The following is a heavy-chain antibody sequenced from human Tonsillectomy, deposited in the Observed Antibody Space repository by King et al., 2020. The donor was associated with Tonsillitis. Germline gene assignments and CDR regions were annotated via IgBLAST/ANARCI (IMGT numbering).Heavy chain of an antibody. Sequence: VQLVESGGGLVQPGGSLRLSCAASGFTVSNNYMSWVRQAPGKGLEWVSVIYNGGSTYYADSVKGRFTISRHNSKNTLYLQMNSLRAEDTAVYYCASGAASYYYGMDVWGQGTTVTVSS. CDR2: IYNGGST. J-gene: IGHJ6*02. CDR3: ASGAASYYYGMDV. V-gene: IGHV3-53*04. CDR1: GFTVSNNY. D-gene: IGHD1-26*01.